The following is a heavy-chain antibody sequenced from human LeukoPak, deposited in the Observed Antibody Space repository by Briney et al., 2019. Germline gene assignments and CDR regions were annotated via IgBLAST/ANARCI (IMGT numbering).Heavy chain of an antibody. J-gene: IGHJ4*02. CDR2: IYSGGTT. Sequence: PGGSLRLSCAASGFTVSSNYMSWVRQAPGKGLEWVSIIYSGGTTYYADSVKGRFTISRDNSKNTLYLQMNSLRAEDTAVYYCARDRGYSGSYWFDYWGQGTLVTVSS. D-gene: IGHD1-26*01. CDR1: GFTVSSNY. V-gene: IGHV3-66*01. CDR3: ARDRGYSGSYWFDY.